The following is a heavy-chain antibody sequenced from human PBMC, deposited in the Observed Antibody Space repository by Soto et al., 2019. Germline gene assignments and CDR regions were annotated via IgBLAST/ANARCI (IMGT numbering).Heavy chain of an antibody. V-gene: IGHV3-30-3*01. CDR3: ARASFHFGLDV. Sequence: QVQLLESGGGVVQPGRSLRLSCAASAFTFSDFAMHWVRQAPGKGLEWMAVMSSDGTTIYYADSVKGRFTISRDNSKSTLYLQMNSLRPDDTAVYYCARASFHFGLDVWGLGTTVTVS. J-gene: IGHJ6*02. CDR1: AFTFSDFA. CDR2: MSSDGTTI.